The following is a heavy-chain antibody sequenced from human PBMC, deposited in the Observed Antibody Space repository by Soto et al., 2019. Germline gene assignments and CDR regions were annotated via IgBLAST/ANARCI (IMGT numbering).Heavy chain of an antibody. J-gene: IGHJ5*02. Sequence: GGSLRLSCAASGFTFSSYWMSWVRQAPGKGLEWVANIKQDGSEKYYVDSVKGRFTISRDNAKNSLYLQMHSLTAEDTAVYYCARLPPGNRFDPWGQGTLVTVSS. CDR3: ARLPPGNRFDP. CDR1: GFTFSSYW. V-gene: IGHV3-7*03. CDR2: IKQDGSEK.